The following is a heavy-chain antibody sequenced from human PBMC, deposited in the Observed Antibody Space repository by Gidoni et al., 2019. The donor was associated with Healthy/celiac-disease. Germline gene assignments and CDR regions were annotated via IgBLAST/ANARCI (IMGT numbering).Heavy chain of an antibody. J-gene: IGHJ1*01. V-gene: IGHV3-21*01. D-gene: IGHD1-1*01. Sequence: EVQLVESGGGLVKPGGSLRLSCAASGFTFSSYSMNWVRQAPGKGLEWVSSISSSSSYIYYADSVKGRFTISRDNAKNSLYLQMNSLRAEDTAVYYCARGDRGPNNAEYFQHWGQGTLVTVSS. CDR2: ISSSSSYI. CDR3: ARGDRGPNNAEYFQH. CDR1: GFTFSSYS.